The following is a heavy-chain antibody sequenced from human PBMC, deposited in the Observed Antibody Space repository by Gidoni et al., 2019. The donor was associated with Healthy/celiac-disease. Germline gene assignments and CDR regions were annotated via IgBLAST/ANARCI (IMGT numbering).Heavy chain of an antibody. CDR2: ISWNSGSI. J-gene: IGHJ6*02. CDR1: GFTFDDYA. V-gene: IGHV3-9*01. Sequence: DVQLVESGGGLVQPGRSLRLSCAASGFTFDDYAMHWVRQAPGKGLEWVSGISWNSGSIGYADSVKGRFTISRDNAKNSLYLQMNSLRAEDTALYYCAKARSRAPTTVTTLLYYGMDVWGQGTTVTVSS. D-gene: IGHD4-17*01. CDR3: AKARSRAPTTVTTLLYYGMDV.